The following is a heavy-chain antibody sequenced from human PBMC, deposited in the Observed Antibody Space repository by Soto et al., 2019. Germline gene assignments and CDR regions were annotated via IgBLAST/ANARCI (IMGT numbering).Heavy chain of an antibody. Sequence: PSETLSLTCNVSGGSISSGGYYWNWIRQVPGRGLEWIGYISYSASSFYNPSLEGRVSVSIDKSGYQFSLKLSSMTAADAAFYFCARDPTYYYDISGYSQQSFRFDPWGQGTLVTVSS. CDR2: ISYSASS. J-gene: IGHJ5*02. CDR3: ARDPTYYYDISGYSQQSFRFDP. V-gene: IGHV4-31*03. CDR1: GGSISSGGYY. D-gene: IGHD3-22*01.